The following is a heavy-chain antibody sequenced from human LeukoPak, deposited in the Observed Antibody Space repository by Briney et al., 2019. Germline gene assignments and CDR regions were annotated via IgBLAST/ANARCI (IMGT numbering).Heavy chain of an antibody. V-gene: IGHV4-34*01. CDR2: INHSGST. CDR3: ATSVTTPFDY. D-gene: IGHD4-17*01. CDR1: GGSFSGYY. Sequence: SETLSLTCAVYGGSFSGYYWSWIRQPPGKGLEWIGEINHSGSTNYNPSLKSRVTISVDTSKNQFSLKLSSVTAADTAVYYCATSVTTPFDYWGQGTLVTVSS. J-gene: IGHJ4*02.